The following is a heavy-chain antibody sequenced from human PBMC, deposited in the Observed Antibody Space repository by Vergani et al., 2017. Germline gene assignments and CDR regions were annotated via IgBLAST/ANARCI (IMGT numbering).Heavy chain of an antibody. J-gene: IGHJ4*02. CDR2: FDPEDGET. Sequence: QVQLVQSGAEVKKPGASVKVSCKASGYTFTGYYMHWVRQAPGKGLEWMGGFDPEDGETIYAQKFQGRVTMTEDTSTDTAYMELSSLRSEDTAVYYCATGQLGDFWSGYYTGGNFDYWGQGTLVTVSS. CDR3: ATGQLGDFWSGYYTGGNFDY. D-gene: IGHD3-3*01. V-gene: IGHV1-24*01. CDR1: GYTFTGYY.